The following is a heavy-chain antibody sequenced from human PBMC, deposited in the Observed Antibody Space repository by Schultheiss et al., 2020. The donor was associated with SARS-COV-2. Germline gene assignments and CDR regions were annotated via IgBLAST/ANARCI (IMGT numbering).Heavy chain of an antibody. J-gene: IGHJ3*02. CDR1: GFTFSSYS. V-gene: IGHV3-23*01. D-gene: IGHD5-12*01. Sequence: GGSLRLSCAASGFTFSSYSMNWVRQAPGKGLEWVSAISGSGGSTYYADSVKGRFTISRDNCKNTLYLQMNSLRAEDTAVYYCVKSRVATGRGPFDIWGQGTMVTVSS. CDR3: VKSRVATGRGPFDI. CDR2: ISGSGGST.